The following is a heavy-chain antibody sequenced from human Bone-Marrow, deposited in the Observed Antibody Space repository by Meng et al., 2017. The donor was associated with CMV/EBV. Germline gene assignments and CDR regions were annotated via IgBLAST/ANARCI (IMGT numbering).Heavy chain of an antibody. CDR2: IKQDGSEK. CDR3: RGSYKRSDY. J-gene: IGHJ4*02. V-gene: IGHV3-7*01. Sequence: GESLKISCAASGFTFSSYWMSWVRQAPGKGLEWVANIKQDGSEKYYVDSVKGRFTISRDNAKNSLYLQMNSLRAEDTAVYYCRGSYKRSDYWGQGTLVTVSS. CDR1: GFTFSSYW. D-gene: IGHD1-26*01.